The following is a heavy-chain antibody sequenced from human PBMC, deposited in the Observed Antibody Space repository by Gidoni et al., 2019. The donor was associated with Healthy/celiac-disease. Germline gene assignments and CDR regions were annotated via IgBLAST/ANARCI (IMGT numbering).Heavy chain of an antibody. CDR3: ARDLPAYCSSTSCYYYYGMDV. J-gene: IGHJ6*02. D-gene: IGHD2-2*01. Sequence: EVHLVSSARGFFQPGGSLRLSCAASRFPFSSYWLSWVRQAPGKGLEWVPNIKQDGSEKYYVDSVKGRFTIARDNAKNSLYLQMNSLRAEDTAVYYCARDLPAYCSSTSCYYYYGMDVWGQGTTVTVSS. CDR1: RFPFSSYW. V-gene: IGHV3-7*03. CDR2: IKQDGSEK.